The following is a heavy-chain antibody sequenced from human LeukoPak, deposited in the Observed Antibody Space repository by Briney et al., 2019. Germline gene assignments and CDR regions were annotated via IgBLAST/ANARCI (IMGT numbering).Heavy chain of an antibody. V-gene: IGHV3-53*01. J-gene: IGHJ4*02. D-gene: IGHD3-22*01. CDR1: GLTVSSNS. Sequence: GGSLRLSCAASGLTVSSNSMRWVRQAPGKGLEWVSVIYSGGDIFYADSVKGRFTISRDNSKNTVYLQMNNLRAEDTAVYFCARDRGTSGYIFDYWGRGTLVTVSS. CDR2: IYSGGDI. CDR3: ARDRGTSGYIFDY.